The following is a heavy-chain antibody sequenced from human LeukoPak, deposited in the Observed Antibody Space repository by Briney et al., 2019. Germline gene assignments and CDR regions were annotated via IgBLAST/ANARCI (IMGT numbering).Heavy chain of an antibody. V-gene: IGHV3-23*01. CDR2: NSGSGGST. J-gene: IGHJ4*02. CDR3: AKQYDRSGYYYPIDY. D-gene: IGHD3-22*01. CDR1: GFTFSSYA. Sequence: GGSLRLSCAASGFTFSSYAMSWVRQAPGEGLEWVSANSGSGGSTYYADSVKGRFTISRDNSKNTLYRQMDSLRAEDTAVYYCAKQYDRSGYYYPIDYWGQGTLVTVSS.